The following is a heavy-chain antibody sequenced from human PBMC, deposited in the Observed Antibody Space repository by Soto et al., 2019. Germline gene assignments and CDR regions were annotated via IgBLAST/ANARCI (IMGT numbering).Heavy chain of an antibody. J-gene: IGHJ3*02. D-gene: IGHD3-3*01. CDR2: IVVGNGNT. CDR3: AATTHYDFWSGYFTGVAFDI. V-gene: IGHV1-58*01. Sequence: SVKVSCKASVFTVSDSALQWVRQARGQPLEWIGYIVVGNGNTNFAQRFQERVTFSSDKSRGTAYMELRSLRSEDTAVYYCAATTHYDFWSGYFTGVAFDIWGQGTKVTASS. CDR1: VFTVSDSA.